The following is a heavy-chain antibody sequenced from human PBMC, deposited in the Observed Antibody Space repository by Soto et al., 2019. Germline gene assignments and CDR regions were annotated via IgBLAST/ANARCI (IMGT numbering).Heavy chain of an antibody. V-gene: IGHV3-30*18. CDR1: GFTFSSYG. CDR3: AKDSHYSSGWYFDY. J-gene: IGHJ4*02. D-gene: IGHD6-19*01. Sequence: QVQLVESGGGVVQPGRSLRLSCAASGFTFSSYGMHWVRQAPGKGLEWVAVISYDGSNKYYADSVKGRFTISRDNSKNTLYLQMNSLRAEDTAVYYCAKDSHYSSGWYFDYWGQGTLVTVSS. CDR2: ISYDGSNK.